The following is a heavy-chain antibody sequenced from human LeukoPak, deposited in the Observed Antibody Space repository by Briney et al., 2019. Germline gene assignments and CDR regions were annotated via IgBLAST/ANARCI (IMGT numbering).Heavy chain of an antibody. D-gene: IGHD1-1*01. Sequence: GGSLRLSCAASGFTFNSYEMNWVRQAPGKGLEWVSSISSSSSYIYYADSVKGRFTISRDNAKNSLYLQMNSLRAEDTAVYYCARLTRGQLRAYYMDVWGKGTTVTVSS. CDR3: ARLTRGQLRAYYMDV. CDR2: ISSSSSYI. J-gene: IGHJ6*03. V-gene: IGHV3-21*01. CDR1: GFTFNSYE.